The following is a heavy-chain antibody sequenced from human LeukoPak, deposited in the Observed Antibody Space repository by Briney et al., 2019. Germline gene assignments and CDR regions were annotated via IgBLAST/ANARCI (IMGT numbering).Heavy chain of an antibody. J-gene: IGHJ6*03. Sequence: GGSLRLSCAASGFTFSSYEMNWVRQAPGKGLEWVSYISSSGSTIYYADSEKGRFTISRDNAKNSLYLQMNSLRAEDTAVYYCARILTGHLPPPKYYYYYYMDVWGKGTTVTVSS. D-gene: IGHD3-9*01. V-gene: IGHV3-48*03. CDR2: ISSSGSTI. CDR3: ARILTGHLPPPKYYYYYYMDV. CDR1: GFTFSSYE.